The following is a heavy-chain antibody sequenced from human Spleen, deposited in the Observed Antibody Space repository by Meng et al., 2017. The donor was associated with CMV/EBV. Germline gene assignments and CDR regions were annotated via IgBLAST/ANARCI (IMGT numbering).Heavy chain of an antibody. Sequence: VSSGSFSDNSFYGAWIRQPPGKGLEWVGSIYYTGITQYNPSLKSRITMLADTSKNQFSLKLTSVTAADTAVYYCAREGLSPYCFDNWGQGTLVTVSS. J-gene: IGHJ4*02. D-gene: IGHD2-8*01. V-gene: IGHV4-39*02. CDR1: SGSFSDNSFY. CDR2: IYYTGIT. CDR3: AREGLSPYCFDN.